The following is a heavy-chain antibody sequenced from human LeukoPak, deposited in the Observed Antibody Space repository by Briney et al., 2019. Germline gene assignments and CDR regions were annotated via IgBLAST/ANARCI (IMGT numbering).Heavy chain of an antibody. CDR3: ARVRKLRTRGVMDPLDY. D-gene: IGHD3-10*01. Sequence: GGSLRLSCAASGFTFNYYWLTWVRQAPGKGLEWVANIQQDGSEKYYVDSVKGRFIISRDDAKNSLYLQMNSLRAEDTAVYYCARVRKLRTRGVMDPLDYWGQGTLVTVSS. V-gene: IGHV3-7*01. J-gene: IGHJ4*02. CDR2: IQQDGSEK. CDR1: GFTFNYYW.